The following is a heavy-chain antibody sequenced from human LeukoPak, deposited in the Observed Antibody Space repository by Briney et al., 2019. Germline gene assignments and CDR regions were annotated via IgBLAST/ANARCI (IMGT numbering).Heavy chain of an antibody. D-gene: IGHD3-10*01. Sequence: ASVNVSCKASGYTFTSYGISWVRQAPGQGLEWMGWISAYNGNTNYAQKLQGRVTVTTDTSTSTAYMELRSLRSDDAAVYYCARAPTSYTSGSFSKYYFDYWGQGTLVTVSS. J-gene: IGHJ4*02. CDR1: GYTFTSYG. CDR3: ARAPTSYTSGSFSKYYFDY. V-gene: IGHV1-18*01. CDR2: ISAYNGNT.